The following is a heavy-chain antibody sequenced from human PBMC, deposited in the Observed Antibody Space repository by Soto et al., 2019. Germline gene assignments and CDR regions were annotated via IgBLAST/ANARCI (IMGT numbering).Heavy chain of an antibody. V-gene: IGHV3-23*01. D-gene: IGHD5-12*01. CDR2: ISGSGGST. J-gene: IGHJ6*02. Sequence: PGGSLRLSCAASGFTFSSYAMSWVRQAPGKGLEWVSAISGSGGSTYYADSVEGRFTISRDNSKNTLYLQMNSLRAEDTAVYYCAKEGYDFGYYYYGMDVWGQGTTVTVSS. CDR3: AKEGYDFGYYYYGMDV. CDR1: GFTFSSYA.